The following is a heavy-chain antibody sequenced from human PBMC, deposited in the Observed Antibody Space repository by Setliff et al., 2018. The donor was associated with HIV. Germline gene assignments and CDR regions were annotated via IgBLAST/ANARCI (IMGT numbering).Heavy chain of an antibody. CDR3: SRGGRPTDEYVWFDP. Sequence: GGSLRLSCATSGFTFGEYPMGWFRQAPGKGLEWVSFIRTKNYRGTTEYAASVEGRFTISRDDSRGVAYLQMNSLKSEDTAVYYCSRGGRPTDEYVWFDPWGQGTQVTVSS. V-gene: IGHV3-49*03. D-gene: IGHD2-15*01. CDR2: IRTKNYRGTT. J-gene: IGHJ5*02. CDR1: GFTFGEYP.